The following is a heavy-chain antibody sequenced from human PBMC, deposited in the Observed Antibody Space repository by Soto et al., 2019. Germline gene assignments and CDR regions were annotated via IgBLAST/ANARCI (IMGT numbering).Heavy chain of an antibody. D-gene: IGHD4-17*01. Sequence: GAALRLSCAVSGFTFSSDDMHCARQATGKGLEWVSAIGTAGDTYYPGSVKGGFTISRENAKNSLYLQMNSLRAGDTAVYYYGRGTVTNYYYYAMDVWGQGTTVTVSS. CDR2: IGTAGDT. V-gene: IGHV3-13*01. J-gene: IGHJ6*02. CDR1: GFTFSSDD. CDR3: GRGTVTNYYYYAMDV.